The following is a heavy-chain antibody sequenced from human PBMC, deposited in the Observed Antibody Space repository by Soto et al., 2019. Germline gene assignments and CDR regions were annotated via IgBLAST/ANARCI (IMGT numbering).Heavy chain of an antibody. J-gene: IGHJ5*02. Sequence: QVQLVQSGAEVKKPGSSVKVSCKASGGTFSSYTISWVRQAPGQGLEWMGRIIPILGIANYAQKFQGRVTITADKSTSTAYMELSSLRSEDTAVYYCAPHPAGANHWFDPWGQGTLVTVSS. D-gene: IGHD1-26*01. V-gene: IGHV1-69*02. CDR1: GGTFSSYT. CDR2: IIPILGIA. CDR3: APHPAGANHWFDP.